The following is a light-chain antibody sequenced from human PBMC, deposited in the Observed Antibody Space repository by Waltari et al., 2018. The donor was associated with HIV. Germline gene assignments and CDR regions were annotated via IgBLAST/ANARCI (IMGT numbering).Light chain of an antibody. CDR1: QTIANF. CDR2: TAS. J-gene: IGKJ1*01. V-gene: IGKV1-39*01. CDR3: QQSYSTPRT. Sequence: DIQMTQSPSSLSASIGDRVTITCRASQTIANFLNWYQQKPGKAPNLLIYTASTLQSGVPSRFTGSGSGTDFTLTISSLQPEDSATYFCQQSYSTPRTFGQGTKVEIK.